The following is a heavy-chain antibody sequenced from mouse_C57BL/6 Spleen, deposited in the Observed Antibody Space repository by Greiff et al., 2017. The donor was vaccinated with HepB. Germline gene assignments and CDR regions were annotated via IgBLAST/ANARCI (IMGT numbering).Heavy chain of an antibody. CDR3: ARTRIYYHGSSPYYFDY. CDR2: INPNNGGT. CDR1: GYTFTDYY. J-gene: IGHJ2*01. Sequence: EVQLQQSGPELVKPGASVKISCKASGYTFTDYYMNWVKQSHGKSLEWIGDINPNNGGTSYNQKFKGKATLTVDKSSSTAYMELRSLTSEDSAVYYCARTRIYYHGSSPYYFDYWGQGTTLTVSS. V-gene: IGHV1-26*01. D-gene: IGHD1-1*01.